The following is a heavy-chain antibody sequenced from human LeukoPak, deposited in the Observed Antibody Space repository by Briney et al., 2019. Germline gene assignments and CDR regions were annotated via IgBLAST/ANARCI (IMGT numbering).Heavy chain of an antibody. Sequence: GGSLRLSCAASGFTFSSYWMTWVRRAPGKGLEWVANMKHDGIEKYCVDSVKGRFTISRDNAKNSLYLQMNSLRAEDTAVYYCAREGREGYNYPALDFWGQGILVTVSS. CDR3: AREGREGYNYPALDF. D-gene: IGHD5-24*01. J-gene: IGHJ1*01. CDR2: MKHDGIEK. CDR1: GFTFSSYW. V-gene: IGHV3-7*05.